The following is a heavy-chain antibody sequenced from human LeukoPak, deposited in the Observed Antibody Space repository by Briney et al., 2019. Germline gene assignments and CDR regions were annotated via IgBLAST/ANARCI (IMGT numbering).Heavy chain of an antibody. CDR2: TSFVETTK. J-gene: IGHJ6*03. D-gene: IGHD2-2*01. Sequence: PEGSLRVSSAAPAFTFSTYVTHGVCQAPGKGVGWVAVTSFVETTKYYAASVKGRFNVSRDNSKNTLILQMNSLRAEDTAVYYCARGSSTNCYGGNCFYYYMAVCGKGTTVTVSS. CDR3: ARGSSTNCYGGNCFYYYMAV. CDR1: AFTFSTYV. V-gene: IGHV3-30*04.